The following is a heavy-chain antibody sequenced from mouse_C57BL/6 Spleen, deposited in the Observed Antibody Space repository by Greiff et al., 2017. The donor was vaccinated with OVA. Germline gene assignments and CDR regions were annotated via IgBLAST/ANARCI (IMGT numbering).Heavy chain of an antibody. J-gene: IGHJ2*01. Sequence: DVKLVESGGGLVKPGGSLKLSCAASGFTFSDYGMHWARQAPEKGLEWVAYISSGSSTIYYADTVKGRFTISRDNAKNTLFLQMTSLRSEDTAMYYCARPYYGSSYYFDYWGQGTTLTVSS. CDR3: ARPYYGSSYYFDY. CDR1: GFTFSDYG. V-gene: IGHV5-17*01. D-gene: IGHD1-1*01. CDR2: ISSGSSTI.